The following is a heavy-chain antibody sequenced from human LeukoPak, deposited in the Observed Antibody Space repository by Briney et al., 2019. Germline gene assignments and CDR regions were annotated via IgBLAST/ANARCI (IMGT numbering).Heavy chain of an antibody. Sequence: GGSLKLSGAASGFTFSGSAMHWVRQASGKGLEWVGRIRSKANSYATAYAASVKGRFTISRDDSKNTAYLQMNSLKTEDTAVYYCTRLLDTAMVTDYYGMDVWGQGTTVTVSS. D-gene: IGHD5-18*01. CDR3: TRLLDTAMVTDYYGMDV. CDR1: GFTFSGSA. V-gene: IGHV3-73*01. CDR2: IRSKANSYAT. J-gene: IGHJ6*02.